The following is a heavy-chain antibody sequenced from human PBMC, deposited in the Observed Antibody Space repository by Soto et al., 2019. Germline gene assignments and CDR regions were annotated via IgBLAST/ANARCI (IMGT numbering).Heavy chain of an antibody. CDR3: ARGGVIVVVPAATTLGYYYGMDV. V-gene: IGHV1-69*13. CDR2: IIPIFGTA. J-gene: IGHJ6*02. Sequence: ASVKVSCKASGGTFSSYAISWVRQAPGQGLEWMGGIIPIFGTANYAQKFQGRVTITADESTSTAYMELSSLRSEDTAVYYCARGGVIVVVPAATTLGYYYGMDVWGQGTTVTVS. D-gene: IGHD2-2*01. CDR1: GGTFSSYA.